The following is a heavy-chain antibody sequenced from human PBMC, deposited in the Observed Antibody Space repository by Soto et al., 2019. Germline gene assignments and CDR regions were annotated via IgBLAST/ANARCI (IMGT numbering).Heavy chain of an antibody. Sequence: SETLSLTCTVSGGSIGTYYWSWIRQPPGKGLEWIGYIYYRGNTDYNPSLKSRVTISLDTPKNQFSLELSSVTAADTAVYYCARHPGYYDILTGYTTYYFDYWGQGILVTVSS. CDR3: ARHPGYYDILTGYTTYYFDY. V-gene: IGHV4-59*08. J-gene: IGHJ4*02. D-gene: IGHD3-9*01. CDR2: IYYRGNT. CDR1: GGSIGTYY.